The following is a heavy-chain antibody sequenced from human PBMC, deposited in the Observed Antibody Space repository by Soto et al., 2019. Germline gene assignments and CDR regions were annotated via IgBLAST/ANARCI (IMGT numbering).Heavy chain of an antibody. V-gene: IGHV4-39*01. CDR3: ARNGGYCSSASCFANWFDP. CDR1: GGSISSTSYY. J-gene: IGHJ5*02. D-gene: IGHD2-2*01. CDR2: IYYTGST. Sequence: XATLSLTFSVSGGSISSTSYYWGWIRQPPGKGLEWIGSIYYTGSTYYNPSLKSRVTISVDASKNQFSLKLSSVTATDTAVYYCARNGGYCSSASCFANWFDPWGQGTLVTVSS.